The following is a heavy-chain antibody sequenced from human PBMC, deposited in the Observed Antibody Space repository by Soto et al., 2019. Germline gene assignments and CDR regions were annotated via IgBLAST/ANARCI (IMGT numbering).Heavy chain of an antibody. Sequence: ESGGGVVQAGRSLRLSCVASRFTFSLYGMHWVRQAPGKGLEWVADIWYDGTNKYYADSVKGRFAISRDNSKNTLYLQMNSLRAEDTAVYYCARDRTRYYDSSGYRYYYGMDVWGQGTTVTVSS. CDR3: ARDRTRYYDSSGYRYYYGMDV. J-gene: IGHJ6*02. CDR1: RFTFSLYG. D-gene: IGHD3-22*01. CDR2: IWYDGTNK. V-gene: IGHV3-33*01.